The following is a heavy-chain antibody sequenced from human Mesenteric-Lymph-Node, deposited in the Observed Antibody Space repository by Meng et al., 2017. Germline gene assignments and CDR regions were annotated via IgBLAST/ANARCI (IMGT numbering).Heavy chain of an antibody. CDR3: ARDRIPPRPLLYYTMDV. CDR1: GYAFIGYY. Sequence: ASVTVSCKTSGYAFIGYYIHWVRQAPGQRLEWMGRINPNRGGTSYAQKFQGRVTMTRDTSTNTAYMELSTLRSDDTAVYYCARDRIPPRPLLYYTMDVWGQGTTVTVSS. J-gene: IGHJ6*02. V-gene: IGHV1-2*06. CDR2: INPNRGGT. D-gene: IGHD6-6*01.